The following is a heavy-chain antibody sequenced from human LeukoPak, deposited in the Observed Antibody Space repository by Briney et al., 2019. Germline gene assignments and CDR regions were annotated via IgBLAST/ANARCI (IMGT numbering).Heavy chain of an antibody. CDR3: ARDLYGSGLFDY. J-gene: IGHJ4*02. CDR1: GFTVSSNY. D-gene: IGHD3-10*01. Sequence: GGSLRLSCAASGFTVSSNYMSWVRQAPGKGLEWVSAIYSGGSTYYADSVKGRFTISRDNSKNTLYLQMNSLRAEDTAVYYCARDLYGSGLFDYWGQGTLVTGSS. V-gene: IGHV3-66*02. CDR2: IYSGGST.